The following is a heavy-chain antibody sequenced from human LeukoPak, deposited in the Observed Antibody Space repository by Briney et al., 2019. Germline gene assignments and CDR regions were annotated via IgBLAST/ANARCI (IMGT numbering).Heavy chain of an antibody. CDR1: GFTFSSYS. J-gene: IGHJ4*02. D-gene: IGHD1-26*01. CDR2: ISSSSSYI. V-gene: IGHV3-21*01. Sequence: PGGSLRLSCAASGFTFSSYSMNWVRQAPGKGLEWVSSISSSSSYIYYADSVKGRFTISRDNAKNSLYLQMNSLRAEDTAVYYCARVARYSWNFDYWGQGTLVTVSS. CDR3: ARVARYSWNFDY.